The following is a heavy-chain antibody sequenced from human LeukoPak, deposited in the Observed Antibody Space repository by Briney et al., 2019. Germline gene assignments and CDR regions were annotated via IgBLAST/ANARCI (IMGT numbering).Heavy chain of an antibody. CDR1: GLTFSSYD. CDR2: MSNDGNNK. V-gene: IGHV3-30*18. D-gene: IGHD1-1*01. Sequence: GRSLRLSCAASGLTFSSYDMHWVRRAPGKGLEWVAGMSNDGNNKDYPDSVKGRFTISRDNSKNTLYLQMNSLRVEDTAVYYCAKDFWVQTGGYFDYWGQGTLVTVSS. CDR3: AKDFWVQTGGYFDY. J-gene: IGHJ4*02.